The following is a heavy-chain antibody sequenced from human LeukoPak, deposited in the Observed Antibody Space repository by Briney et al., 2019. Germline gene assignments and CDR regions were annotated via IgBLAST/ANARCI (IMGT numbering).Heavy chain of an antibody. CDR1: GFTVSSNY. V-gene: IGHV3-11*01. CDR3: ARDRWLQPFDY. D-gene: IGHD5-24*01. CDR2: ISSSGSTI. J-gene: IGHJ4*02. Sequence: GGSLRLSCAASGFTVSSNYMSWVRQAPGKGLEWVSYISSSGSTIYYADSVKGRFTISRDNAKNSLYLQMNSPRAEDTAVYYCARDRWLQPFDYWGQGTLVTVSS.